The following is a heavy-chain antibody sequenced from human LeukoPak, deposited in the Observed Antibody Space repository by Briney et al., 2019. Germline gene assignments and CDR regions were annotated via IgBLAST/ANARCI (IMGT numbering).Heavy chain of an antibody. D-gene: IGHD4-23*01. Sequence: PGGSLRLSCAASGFTFSSYSMNWVRQAPGKGLEWVSSISSSSSYIYYADSVKGRFTISRDNAKNSLYLQMNSLRAEDTAVYYCARRPSGGYSNWFDPWGQGTLVTVSS. CDR1: GFTFSSYS. V-gene: IGHV3-21*01. J-gene: IGHJ5*02. CDR2: ISSSSSYI. CDR3: ARRPSGGYSNWFDP.